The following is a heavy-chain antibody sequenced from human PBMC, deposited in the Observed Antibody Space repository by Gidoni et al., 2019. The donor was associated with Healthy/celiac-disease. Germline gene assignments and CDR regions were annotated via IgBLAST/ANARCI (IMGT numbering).Heavy chain of an antibody. CDR2: IKQDGCET. CDR1: GFTFRSYW. V-gene: IGHV3-7*01. J-gene: IGHJ3*02. CDR3: ARAKPSFYYDSSDIAFDI. D-gene: IGHD3-22*01. Sequence: EVQLVESGGGGVQPGGSLRLSWAASGFTFRSYWRSWVRQAPGKGLEWVANIKQDGCETYYVDSVKGRFTISRDNAKNSLYLQMNSLRAEDTAVYYCARAKPSFYYDSSDIAFDIWGQGTMVTVSS.